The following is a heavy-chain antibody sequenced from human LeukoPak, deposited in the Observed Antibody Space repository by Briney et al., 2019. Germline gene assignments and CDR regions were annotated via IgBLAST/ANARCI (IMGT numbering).Heavy chain of an antibody. V-gene: IGHV1-2*02. D-gene: IGHD5-12*01. Sequence: ADSVNLTCKASGYSFTGYYMHWVRQAPGQGLEWMGWINPSSGATNYAQKFQGRVTMTRDTSISTAYMELSRLRSDDTAVYYCAREMNSGYDEGGLEYWGQGTLVTVSS. CDR3: AREMNSGYDEGGLEY. CDR1: GYSFTGYY. J-gene: IGHJ4*02. CDR2: INPSSGAT.